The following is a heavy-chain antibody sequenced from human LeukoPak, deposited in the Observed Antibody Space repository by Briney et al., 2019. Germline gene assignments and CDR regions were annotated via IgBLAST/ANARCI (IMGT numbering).Heavy chain of an antibody. CDR2: ISYDGSNK. CDR1: GFTFSSYG. Sequence: PGRSLRLSCAASGFTFSSYGMHWVRQAPGKGLEWVAVISYDGSNKYYADSVKGRFTISRDNSKNTLYLQMNSLRAEDTAVYYCAKPHYGAYYYYGMDVWGQGTTVTVS. J-gene: IGHJ6*02. V-gene: IGHV3-30*18. D-gene: IGHD3-10*01. CDR3: AKPHYGAYYYYGMDV.